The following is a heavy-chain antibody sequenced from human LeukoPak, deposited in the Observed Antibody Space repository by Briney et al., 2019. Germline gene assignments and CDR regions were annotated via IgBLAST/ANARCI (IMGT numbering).Heavy chain of an antibody. CDR1: GGTFSSYA. V-gene: IGHV1-69*05. Sequence: ASVKVSCKASGGTFSSYAISRVRQAPGQGLEWMGGIIPIFGTANYAQKFQGRVTITTAESTSTAYMELSSLRSEDTAVYYCARFPPYYYDSSGGDYWGQGTLVTVSS. D-gene: IGHD3-22*01. J-gene: IGHJ4*02. CDR2: IIPIFGTA. CDR3: ARFPPYYYDSSGGDY.